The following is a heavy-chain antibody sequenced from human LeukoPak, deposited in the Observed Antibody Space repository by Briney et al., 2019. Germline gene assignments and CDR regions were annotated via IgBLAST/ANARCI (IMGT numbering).Heavy chain of an antibody. Sequence: PSETLSLTCSVSGDSISIYYWSWIRQPPGKGLEWIGEINHSGSTNYNPSLKSRVTISVDTSKNQFSLKLSSVTAADTAVYYCARGGRSGYSYWGQGTLVTVSS. CDR2: INHSGST. V-gene: IGHV4-34*01. CDR1: GDSISIYY. J-gene: IGHJ4*02. D-gene: IGHD5-18*01. CDR3: ARGGRSGYSY.